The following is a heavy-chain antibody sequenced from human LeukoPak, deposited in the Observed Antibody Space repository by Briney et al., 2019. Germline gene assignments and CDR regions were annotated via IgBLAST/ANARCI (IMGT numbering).Heavy chain of an antibody. CDR2: ISGRSDNT. CDR3: AKWGDYDVLTGYYVSDF. D-gene: IGHD3-9*01. CDR1: GFIFSNYA. V-gene: IGHV3-23*01. J-gene: IGHJ4*02. Sequence: GASLRLSCAASGFIFSNYAMYWVRHAPGKGLEWVSPISGRSDNTYYADSVKGRFTLSRDSSKNTLYLQMNSLRADDTAVYYCAKWGDYDVLTGYYVSDFWGQGTLVTVSS.